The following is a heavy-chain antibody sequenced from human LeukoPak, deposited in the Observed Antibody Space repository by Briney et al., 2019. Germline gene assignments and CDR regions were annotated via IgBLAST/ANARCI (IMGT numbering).Heavy chain of an antibody. CDR1: GYNFNTFW. CDR2: IYPGGSDS. CDR3: ARAAAGLNWFDP. Sequence: RAGESLKISCKGSGYNFNTFWIAWVRQMPGKGLEWMGIIYPGGSDSRYNPAFQGQVTISADKSISTAYLQWSSLKASDTAMYYCARAAAGLNWFDPWGQGTLVTVSS. J-gene: IGHJ5*02. D-gene: IGHD6-13*01. V-gene: IGHV5-51*01.